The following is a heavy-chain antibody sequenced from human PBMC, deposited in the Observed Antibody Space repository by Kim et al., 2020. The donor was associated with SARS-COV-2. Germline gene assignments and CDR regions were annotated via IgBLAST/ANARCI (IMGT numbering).Heavy chain of an antibody. Sequence: SETLSLTCTVSGGSISSSSYYWGWIRQPPGKGLGWIGSNYYSGSTYYNPSLKSRVTISVDTSKNQFSLKLSSVTAANTAVYYCARHIRGAITMISLDRFRPWGQGTLVTVSS. J-gene: IGHJ5*02. CDR2: NYYSGST. V-gene: IGHV4-39*01. CDR1: GGSISSSSYY. D-gene: IGHD3-22*01. CDR3: ARHIRGAITMISLDRFRP.